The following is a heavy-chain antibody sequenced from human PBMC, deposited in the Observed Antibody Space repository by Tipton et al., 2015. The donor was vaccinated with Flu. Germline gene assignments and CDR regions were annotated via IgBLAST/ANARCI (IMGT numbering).Heavy chain of an antibody. Sequence: TLSLTCSVSGSSIGGAYCWGWIRQPPRKGLQWIGNICPGSIYYNPSLKSRLTLSLDTSRIQFSLRLTSMTAADTAVYYCARGTGARSSGADDWGQGTLATVSS. J-gene: IGHJ4*02. D-gene: IGHD6-6*01. CDR2: ICPGSI. CDR1: GSSIGGAYC. V-gene: IGHV4-38-2*02. CDR3: ARGTGARSSGADD.